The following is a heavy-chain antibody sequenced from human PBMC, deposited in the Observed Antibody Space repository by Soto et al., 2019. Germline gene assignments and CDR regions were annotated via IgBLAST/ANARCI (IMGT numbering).Heavy chain of an antibody. J-gene: IGHJ6*02. Sequence: ETLSLTCTVSGGTITYYYWSWIRQAPGKGLEWLGYIFDGGSANYNPSLKSRVSFSLDKSQNQLSLKLTSVTGADTAIYYCVSVEGTPTVTGDYYYAADAWGQGTAVTVSS. CDR1: GGTITYYY. V-gene: IGHV4-59*12. D-gene: IGHD4-17*01. CDR2: IFDGGSA. CDR3: VSVEGTPTVTGDYYYAADA.